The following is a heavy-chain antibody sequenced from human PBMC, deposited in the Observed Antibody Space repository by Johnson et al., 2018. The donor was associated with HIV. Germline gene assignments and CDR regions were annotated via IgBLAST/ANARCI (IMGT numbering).Heavy chain of an antibody. CDR2: IKTKADGGTT. D-gene: IGHD2-8*01. CDR1: GFSFSYAW. V-gene: IGHV3-15*01. J-gene: IGHJ3*01. CDR3: TTGSCIDGVCYAFDV. Sequence: VQLVESGGGLVKPGGSLRLSCAASGFSFSYAWMIWVRQAPGKGLEWVGRIKTKADGGTTDDAAPVKGRFTISRDDSKDTLYLQMNSLKTEDTAVYYCTTGSCIDGVCYAFDVWGQGTMVTVSS.